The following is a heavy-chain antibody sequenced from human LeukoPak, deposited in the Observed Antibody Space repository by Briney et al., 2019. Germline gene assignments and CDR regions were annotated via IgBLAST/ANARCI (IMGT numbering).Heavy chain of an antibody. Sequence: PGGSLRLSCTASGFTVSNYCLSWVRQAPGKGLEWVANINQDGGEKYYVDSVKGRFTISRDNAKNSLYLQMNSLRAEDTAVYYCAREWGYWGQGTMVTVSS. V-gene: IGHV3-7*01. CDR3: AREWGY. CDR2: INQDGGEK. J-gene: IGHJ4*02. CDR1: GFTVSNYC. D-gene: IGHD3-16*01.